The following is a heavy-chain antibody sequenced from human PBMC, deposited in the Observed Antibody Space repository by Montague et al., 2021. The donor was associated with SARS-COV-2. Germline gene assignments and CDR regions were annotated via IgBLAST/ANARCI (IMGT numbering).Heavy chain of an antibody. V-gene: IGHV6-1*01. CDR3: ARAERGSCGDGNCYQYFFNY. D-gene: IGHD2-15*01. CDR2: TYYRSERYS. CDR1: GDSVSTNSGT. Sequence: CAISGDSVSTNSGTWNWVRLSPSRGLEWLGRTYYRSERYSDYSVSVESRISINPDTSKNQFSLQLNSVTPEDTAVYYCARAERGSCGDGNCYQYFFNYWGQGTLVTVSS. J-gene: IGHJ4*02.